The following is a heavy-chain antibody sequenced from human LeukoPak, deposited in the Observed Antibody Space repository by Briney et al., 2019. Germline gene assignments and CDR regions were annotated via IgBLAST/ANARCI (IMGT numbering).Heavy chain of an antibody. J-gene: IGHJ3*02. CDR1: GFTFSDYY. D-gene: IGHD3-22*01. Sequence: GGSLRLSCAASGFTFSDYYMSWIRQAPGKGLEWVSYISSSGSTIYYADSVKGRFTISRDNAKNSLYLQMNSLRAEDTAVYYCAGTMIVVVVNAFDIWGQGTMVTVSS. CDR2: ISSSGSTI. V-gene: IGHV3-11*04. CDR3: AGTMIVVVVNAFDI.